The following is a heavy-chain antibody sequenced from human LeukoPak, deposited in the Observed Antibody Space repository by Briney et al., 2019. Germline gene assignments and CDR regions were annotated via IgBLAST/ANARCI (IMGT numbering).Heavy chain of an antibody. D-gene: IGHD2-15*01. CDR1: GFTFSSYS. Sequence: GGSLRLSCAASGFTFSSYSMNWVRQAPGKGLEWVSYISSSSSTIYYADSVKGRFTISRDNAKNSLYLQMNSLRAEDTAVYYCARSAPYCSGGSCYPSDYYGMDVWGQGTTVTVSS. CDR3: ARSAPYCSGGSCYPSDYYGMDV. V-gene: IGHV3-48*04. CDR2: ISSSSSTI. J-gene: IGHJ6*02.